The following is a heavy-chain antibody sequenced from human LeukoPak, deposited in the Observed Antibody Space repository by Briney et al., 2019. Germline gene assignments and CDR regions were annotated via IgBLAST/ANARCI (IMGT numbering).Heavy chain of an antibody. D-gene: IGHD6-6*01. CDR3: AKAPDGLAARLGWFDP. J-gene: IGHJ5*02. Sequence: PGGSLRLSCAASGFTFSSYAMSWVRQAPGKGLEWVSLITGSGGSTYYADSVEGRFTISRDNSKNTLYLQMNSLRAEDTAVYYCAKAPDGLAARLGWFDPWGQGTLVTVSS. V-gene: IGHV3-23*01. CDR1: GFTFSSYA. CDR2: ITGSGGST.